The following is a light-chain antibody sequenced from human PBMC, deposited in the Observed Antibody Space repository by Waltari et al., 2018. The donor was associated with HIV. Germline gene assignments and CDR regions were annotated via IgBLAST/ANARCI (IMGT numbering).Light chain of an antibody. V-gene: IGLV1-40*01. CDR3: HSYDSGLGAL. CDR2: GNN. CDR1: TSNIGADYD. J-gene: IGLJ3*02. Sequence: QSVLTQPPSVSGAPGQKVTISCTGSTSNIGADYDVPWYQQLPGRAPKVLIYGNNKRLSGIPDRFSGSKSCTSASLAITGLQSDDEADYYCHSYDSGLGALFGGGTKVTVL.